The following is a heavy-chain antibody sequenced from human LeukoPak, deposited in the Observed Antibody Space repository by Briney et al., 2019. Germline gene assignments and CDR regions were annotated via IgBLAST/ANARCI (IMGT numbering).Heavy chain of an antibody. CDR2: ISYDGSNK. V-gene: IGHV3-30*04. CDR3: ASIRNSSGDLVSIGY. Sequence: GGSLRLSCAASGFTFSSYAMHWVRQAPGKGLEWVAVISYDGSNKYYADSVKGRFTISRDNSKNTLYLQMNSLRAEDTAVYYCASIRNSSGDLVSIGYWGQGTLVTVSS. J-gene: IGHJ4*02. CDR1: GFTFSSYA. D-gene: IGHD3-22*01.